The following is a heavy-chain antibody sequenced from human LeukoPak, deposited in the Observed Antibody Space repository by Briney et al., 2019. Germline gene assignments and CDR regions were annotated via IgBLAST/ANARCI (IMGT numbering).Heavy chain of an antibody. CDR3: AKEGSIRRIVFDY. D-gene: IGHD1-26*01. CDR2: ISGSGGGT. V-gene: IGHV3-23*01. Sequence: GGSLRLSCAASGFTFSSYAMSWVRQAPGKGLEWVSAISGSGGGTYYADSVKGRFTIPRDNSKDTLYLQMNSLRAEDTAVYYCAKEGSIRRIVFDYWGQGTLVTVSS. CDR1: GFTFSSYA. J-gene: IGHJ4*02.